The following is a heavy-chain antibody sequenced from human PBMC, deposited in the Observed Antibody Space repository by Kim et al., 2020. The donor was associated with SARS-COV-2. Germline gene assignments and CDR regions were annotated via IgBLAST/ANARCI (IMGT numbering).Heavy chain of an antibody. D-gene: IGHD2-2*01. CDR1: GFTFSSYG. Sequence: GGSLRLSCAASGFTFSSYGMHWVRQAPGKGLEWVGVILYDENNKYYADSVKGRFTLSRDNSKNTLFLQINSLRAEDTAVYYCARDETLSTRWSPLHEWYVDLWGRGTLVVVSS. CDR3: ARDETLSTRWSPLHEWYVDL. CDR2: ILYDENNK. V-gene: IGHV3-30*03. J-gene: IGHJ2*01.